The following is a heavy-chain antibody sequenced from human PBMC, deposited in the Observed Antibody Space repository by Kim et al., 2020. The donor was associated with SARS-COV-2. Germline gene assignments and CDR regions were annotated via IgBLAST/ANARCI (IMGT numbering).Heavy chain of an antibody. J-gene: IGHJ5*02. Sequence: SETLSLTCTVSGGSISSSSYYWGWIRQPPGKGLEWIGSIYYSGSTYYNPSLKSRVTISVDTSKNQFSLKLSSVTAADTAVYYCARQVRPIRELRTNWFDPWGQGTLVTVSS. V-gene: IGHV4-39*01. D-gene: IGHD1-7*01. CDR3: ARQVRPIRELRTNWFDP. CDR2: IYYSGST. CDR1: GGSISSSSYY.